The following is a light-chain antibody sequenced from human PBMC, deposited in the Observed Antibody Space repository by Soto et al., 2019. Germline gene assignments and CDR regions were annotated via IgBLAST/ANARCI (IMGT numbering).Light chain of an antibody. V-gene: IGLV2-23*02. CDR2: EVT. CDR1: SSDIGNYQS. CDR3: CSFAGSYTLV. J-gene: IGLJ2*01. Sequence: ALTQPASVSGSPGQSITISCTGTSSDIGNYQSVSWYQHHPGRAPKLILYEVTKRPSGVSNRFSGYKSGDTASLTISGLQAEDESDYYCCSFAGSYTLVFGGGTKVTVL.